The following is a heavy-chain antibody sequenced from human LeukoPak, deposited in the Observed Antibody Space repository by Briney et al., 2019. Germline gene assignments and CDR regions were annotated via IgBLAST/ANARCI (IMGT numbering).Heavy chain of an antibody. D-gene: IGHD4-11*01. J-gene: IGHJ4*02. CDR3: ARDSNYHPDC. Sequence: PGGSLRPSCAASGFTFSSYWMHWVRQAPGKGLVWISRITSDGSSTSYADSVKGRFTISRDNAKNTLYLQMNSLRAEDTAVYYCARDSNYHPDCWGQGTLVSVSS. CDR2: ITSDGSST. V-gene: IGHV3-74*01. CDR1: GFTFSSYW.